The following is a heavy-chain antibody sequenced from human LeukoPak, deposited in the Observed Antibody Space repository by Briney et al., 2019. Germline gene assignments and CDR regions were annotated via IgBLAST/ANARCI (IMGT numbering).Heavy chain of an antibody. D-gene: IGHD2-2*03. CDR1: GGSISSGGYS. CDR3: ARDSGYCSSTSCYNWFDP. V-gene: IGHV4-30-2*01. Sequence: PSETLSLTCAVPGGSISSGGYSWSWIRQPPGKGLEWLGYIYHSGSTYYNPSLKSRVTISVDRSKNQFSLKLSSVTAADTGVYYCARDSGYCSSTSCYNWFDPWGQGTLVTVSS. J-gene: IGHJ5*02. CDR2: IYHSGST.